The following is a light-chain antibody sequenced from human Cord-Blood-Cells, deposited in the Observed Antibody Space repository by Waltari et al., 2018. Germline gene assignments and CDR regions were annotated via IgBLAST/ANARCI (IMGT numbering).Light chain of an antibody. V-gene: IGLV2-23*02. J-gene: IGLJ1*01. Sequence: QSALTQPASVSGSPGQSITTPCTGTSSDVGSDNLVSWYQQHPGKAPKLMIYEVSKRPSGVSNRFSGSKSGNTASLTISGLQAEDEADYYCCSYAGSSTFVFGTGTNVTVL. CDR2: EVS. CDR3: CSYAGSSTFV. CDR1: SSDVGSDNL.